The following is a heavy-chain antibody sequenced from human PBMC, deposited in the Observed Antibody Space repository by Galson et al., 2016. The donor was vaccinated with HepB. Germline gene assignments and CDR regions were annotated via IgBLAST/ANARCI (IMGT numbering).Heavy chain of an antibody. CDR2: ISWNSNSI. V-gene: IGHV3-9*01. CDR3: AKDVDPGYSGYDNALDY. CDR1: GFTFDNYA. J-gene: IGHJ4*02. Sequence: SLRLSCAASGFTFDNYAMHWVRQAPGKGLEWVSGISWNSNSIGYADSVRGRFTISRDNVKNSLYLQMNSLRADDTALYYCAKDVDPGYSGYDNALDYWGQGTLVTVSS. D-gene: IGHD5-12*01.